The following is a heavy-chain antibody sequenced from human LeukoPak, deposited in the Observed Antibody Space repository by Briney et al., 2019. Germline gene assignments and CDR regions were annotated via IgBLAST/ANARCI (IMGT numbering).Heavy chain of an antibody. Sequence: ASVKVSCKASGYRFTSYSISWVRQAPGQGLEWMGIIHPSTSATSYAQKFQGRITLTRDTSTSTVYMELSSLNSEDTAIYYCARDSPTNSLADPWGQGTPVTVSS. V-gene: IGHV1-46*01. J-gene: IGHJ5*02. CDR2: IHPSTSAT. D-gene: IGHD2-2*01. CDR1: GYRFTSYS. CDR3: ARDSPTNSLADP.